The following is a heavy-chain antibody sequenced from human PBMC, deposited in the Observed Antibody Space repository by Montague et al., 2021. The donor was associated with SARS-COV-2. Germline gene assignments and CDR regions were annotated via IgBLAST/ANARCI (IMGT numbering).Heavy chain of an antibody. D-gene: IGHD2-21*01. J-gene: IGHJ2*01. CDR2: IYYSGSVTT. Sequence: SETLSLTCSVSGGSINNYYYGWVRQSPGKGLDWIGYIYYSGSVTTSYXPSLKSRVSISVDTSENQFSLKLTAVTAADTAVYYCARRGGGQVFARFMYWYFDVWCLGSLVP. CDR1: GGSINNYY. CDR3: ARRGGGQVFARFMYWYFDV. V-gene: IGHV4-59*13.